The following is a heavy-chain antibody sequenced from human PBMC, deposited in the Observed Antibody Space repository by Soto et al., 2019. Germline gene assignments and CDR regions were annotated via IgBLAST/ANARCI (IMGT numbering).Heavy chain of an antibody. D-gene: IGHD3-3*01. CDR1: GYTVLSHD. V-gene: IGHV1-18*01. Sequence: ARVQVCCKACGYTVLSHDISWVRQAPGQGLEWMGWISTKNGHTNYSQKRQGRATMTTDTSTNTAYLELRNLRSEDTAVYFCARDLFPWFDPWGQGTLVTV. J-gene: IGHJ5*02. CDR3: ARDLFPWFDP. CDR2: ISTKNGHT.